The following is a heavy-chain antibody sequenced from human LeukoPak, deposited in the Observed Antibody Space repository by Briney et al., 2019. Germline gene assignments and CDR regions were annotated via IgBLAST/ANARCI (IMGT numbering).Heavy chain of an antibody. D-gene: IGHD1-26*01. CDR1: GYTFTGYY. CDR3: ARDVDSGSYGDY. Sequence: ASVKVSCKASGYTFTGYYMHWVRQAPGQGLEWMGWINPNSGGTNYAQKFQGRVTMTRDTSISTAYMELSRLRSDGTAVYYCARDVDSGSYGDYWGQGTLVTVSS. CDR2: INPNSGGT. V-gene: IGHV1-2*02. J-gene: IGHJ4*02.